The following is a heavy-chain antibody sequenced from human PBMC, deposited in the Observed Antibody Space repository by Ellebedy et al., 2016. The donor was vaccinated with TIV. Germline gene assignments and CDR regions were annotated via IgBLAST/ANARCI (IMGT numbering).Heavy chain of an antibody. D-gene: IGHD2-2*01. CDR2: ISNSGGST. Sequence: PGGSLRLSCAASGFTFSRYAMSWVRQAPGKGLEWVSTISNSGGSTYYADSVKGRFTISRDNSKNTLNLQMSSLRAEDTAVYYCANHFGVVPVGTWWGQGTLVTVSS. V-gene: IGHV3-23*01. CDR3: ANHFGVVPVGTW. CDR1: GFTFSRYA. J-gene: IGHJ4*02.